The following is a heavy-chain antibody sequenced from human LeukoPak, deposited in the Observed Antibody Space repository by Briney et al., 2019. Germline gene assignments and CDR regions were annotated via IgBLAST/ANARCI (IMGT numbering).Heavy chain of an antibody. CDR2: ISAYNGNT. D-gene: IGHD5-24*01. J-gene: IGHJ4*02. Sequence: ASVKDSCKASGYTFTSSGISWVRQAPGQGLEWMGWISAYNGNTNYAQKLQGRVTMTTDTSTSTAYMELRSLRSDDTAVYYCARGDMATTPFDYWGQGTLVSVSS. CDR1: GYTFTSSG. CDR3: ARGDMATTPFDY. V-gene: IGHV1-18*01.